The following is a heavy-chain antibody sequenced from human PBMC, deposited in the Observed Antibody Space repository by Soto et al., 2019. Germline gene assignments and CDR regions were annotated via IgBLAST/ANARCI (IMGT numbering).Heavy chain of an antibody. D-gene: IGHD2-8*01. J-gene: IGHJ4*02. Sequence: SETLSLTCTVSGGSISSGGYYWSWIRQHPGKGLEWIGYIYYSGSTYYNPSLKSRVTISVDTSKNQFSLKLSSVTAADTAVYYCARVLHTYCTNGVCFKTGYYFDYWGQGTLVTVSS. CDR1: GGSISSGGYY. CDR2: IYYSGST. V-gene: IGHV4-31*03. CDR3: ARVLHTYCTNGVCFKTGYYFDY.